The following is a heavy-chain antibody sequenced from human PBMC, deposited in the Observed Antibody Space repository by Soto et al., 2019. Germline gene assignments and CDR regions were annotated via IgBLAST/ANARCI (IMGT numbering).Heavy chain of an antibody. J-gene: IGHJ4*02. V-gene: IGHV1-2*02. CDR3: ARGPSHGAFEY. Sequence: ASVKVSCKASGYTFIVYFLHWFRQAPGQGPEWVGWINPKNGDTKYAQNFQGRVTMTRDTSIDTVYMELSRLQSDDTTVYYCARGPSHGAFEYWGQGSLVTVSS. CDR1: GYTFIVYF. D-gene: IGHD5-18*01. CDR2: INPKNGDT.